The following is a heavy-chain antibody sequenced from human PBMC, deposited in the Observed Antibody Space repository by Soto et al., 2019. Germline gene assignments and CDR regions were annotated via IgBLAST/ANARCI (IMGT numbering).Heavy chain of an antibody. CDR1: GFTFSSYA. CDR3: ARDFDGDPFYYFDY. D-gene: IGHD4-17*01. CDR2: ISYDGSNK. Sequence: GGSLRLSCAASGFTFSSYAMHWVRQAPGKGLEWVAVISYDGSNKYYADSVKGRFAISRDNSKNTLYLQMNSLRAEDTAVYYCARDFDGDPFYYFDYWGQGTLVTVSS. V-gene: IGHV3-30*09. J-gene: IGHJ4*02.